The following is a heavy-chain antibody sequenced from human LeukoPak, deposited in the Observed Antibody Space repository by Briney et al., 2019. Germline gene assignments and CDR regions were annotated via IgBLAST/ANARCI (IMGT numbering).Heavy chain of an antibody. Sequence: GGSLRLSCAASGFTFSSYAMSWVRQAPGKGLEWVSAISGSGGSTYYADSVKGRFTISRDNSKNTLYLQMNSLRAEDTAVYYCAKDPSPHYDFWSGYYIGNWFDPWGQGTLVTVSS. CDR1: GFTFSSYA. CDR3: AKDPSPHYDFWSGYYIGNWFDP. V-gene: IGHV3-23*01. J-gene: IGHJ5*02. D-gene: IGHD3-3*01. CDR2: ISGSGGST.